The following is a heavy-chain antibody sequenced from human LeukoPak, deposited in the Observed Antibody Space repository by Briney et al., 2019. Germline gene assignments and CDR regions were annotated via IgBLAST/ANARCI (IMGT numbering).Heavy chain of an antibody. CDR3: AKDRLRWYMLVDPYYYYGMDV. V-gene: IGHV3-30*18. CDR1: GFTFSSYG. Sequence: GGSLRLSCAASGFTFSSYGMHWVRQAPGKGLEWVAVISYDGSNKYYADSVKGRFTISRVNSKNTLYLQMSSLRAEDTAVYYCAKDRLRWYMLVDPYYYYGMDVWGQGTTVTVSS. CDR2: ISYDGSNK. D-gene: IGHD2-8*02. J-gene: IGHJ6*02.